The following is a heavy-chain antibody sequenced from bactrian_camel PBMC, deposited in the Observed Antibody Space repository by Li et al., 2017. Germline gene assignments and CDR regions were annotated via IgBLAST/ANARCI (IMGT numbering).Heavy chain of an antibody. D-gene: IGHD2*01. CDR1: ASPFKTTMYA. J-gene: IGHJ4*01. CDR2: IDSDGTA. V-gene: IGHV3S53*01. Sequence: HVQLVESGGGSVQAGGSLKISCVVSASPFKTTMYAMGWFRQAPGKELEGVATIDSDGTATYVDSVKGRFTISRGDATNTLYLQMNRLETEDTAVYYCATDLARIRAVVSGLWTYWGQGTQVTVS. CDR3: ATDLARIRAVVSGLWTY.